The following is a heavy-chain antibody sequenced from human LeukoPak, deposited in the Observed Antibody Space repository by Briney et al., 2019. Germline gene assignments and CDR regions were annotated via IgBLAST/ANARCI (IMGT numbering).Heavy chain of an antibody. Sequence: SVKVSCKASGGTFSSYAISWVRQAPGQGLEWMGGIIPIFGTANYAQKFQGRVTITADKSTSTAYMELSSLRSEDTAVYYCARALNYYYGMDVWGQGTTVTVSS. CDR3: ARALNYYYGMDV. CDR1: GGTFSSYA. V-gene: IGHV1-69*06. J-gene: IGHJ6*02. CDR2: IIPIFGTA.